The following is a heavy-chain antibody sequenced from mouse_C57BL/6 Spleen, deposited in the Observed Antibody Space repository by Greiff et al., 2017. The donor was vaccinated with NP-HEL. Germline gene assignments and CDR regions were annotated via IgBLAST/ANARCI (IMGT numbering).Heavy chain of an antibody. CDR3: TTFDY. Sequence: VQLQQSGAELARPGASVKLSCTASGFNFKSYYMHWVKQMPDQGLEWIGRLYPEDGDTEYAPKFQGQATMTADTSSNTAYLHLSSLTAEDTAVYYCTTFDYWGQGTTLTVSS. CDR2: LYPEDGDT. J-gene: IGHJ2*01. V-gene: IGHV14-1*01. CDR1: GFNFKSYY.